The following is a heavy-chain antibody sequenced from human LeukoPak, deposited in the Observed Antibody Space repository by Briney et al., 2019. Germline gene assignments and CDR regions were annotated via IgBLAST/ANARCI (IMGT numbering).Heavy chain of an antibody. CDR1: GFTFDDYG. Sequence: PEGSLRLSCAASGFTFDDYGMSWVRQAPGKGLEWVSGINSNGGSTGYADSVKGRFTISRDNAKNSLYLQMNSLRVEDTALYYCARDAPFGGAFDIWGQGTMVTVSS. D-gene: IGHD2-15*01. V-gene: IGHV3-20*04. CDR3: ARDAPFGGAFDI. CDR2: INSNGGST. J-gene: IGHJ3*02.